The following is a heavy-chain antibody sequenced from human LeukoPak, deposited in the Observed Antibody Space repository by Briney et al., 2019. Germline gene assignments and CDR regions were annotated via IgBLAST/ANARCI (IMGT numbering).Heavy chain of an antibody. CDR1: RYSFTSYW. D-gene: IGHD7-27*01. CDR3: ATESPTGEPDY. V-gene: IGHV5-10-1*01. Sequence: GESLKISCQGSRYSFTSYWINWVRQMPGKGLEWMGRIDPSDSYTNHSPSFQGHVTISADKSINTAYLQWSSLKASDTAIYYCATESPTGEPDYWGQGTLVTVSS. CDR2: IDPSDSYT. J-gene: IGHJ4*02.